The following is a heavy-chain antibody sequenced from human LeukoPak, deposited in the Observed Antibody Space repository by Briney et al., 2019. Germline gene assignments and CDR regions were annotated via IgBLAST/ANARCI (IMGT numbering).Heavy chain of an antibody. CDR3: ARGRGYCTNGVCHRRFDY. CDR1: GYTFTSYD. CDR2: MYPSSANT. V-gene: IGHV1-8*01. D-gene: IGHD2-8*01. J-gene: IGHJ4*02. Sequence: ASVKVSCKASGYTFTSYDINWVRQATGQGLEWMGWMYPSSANTGYAQKFQGRVTMTRNTSISTAYMELSSLRSEDTAVYYCARGRGYCTNGVCHRRFDYWGQGALVTVSS.